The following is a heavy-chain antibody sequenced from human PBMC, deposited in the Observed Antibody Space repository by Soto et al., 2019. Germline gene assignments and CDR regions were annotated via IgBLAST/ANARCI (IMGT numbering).Heavy chain of an antibody. CDR2: ISSSSSYI. CDR1: GFIFSNAW. Sequence: GGSLRLSCAASGFIFSNAWINCFRQAPGKGLEWVSSISSSSSYIYYADSVKGRFTISRDNAKNSLYLQMNSLRAEDTAVYYCARSQYQLLEYFQHWGQGTLVTVSS. J-gene: IGHJ1*01. V-gene: IGHV3-21*01. CDR3: ARSQYQLLEYFQH. D-gene: IGHD2-2*01.